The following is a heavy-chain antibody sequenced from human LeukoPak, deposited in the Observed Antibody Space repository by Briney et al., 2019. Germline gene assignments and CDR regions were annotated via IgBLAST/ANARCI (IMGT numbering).Heavy chain of an antibody. CDR1: GFTFSSFA. J-gene: IGHJ4*02. CDR2: INQVGSSK. Sequence: GGSLRLSCAASGFTFSSFAMIWVRQPPGKGPEWVANINQVGSSKYFVDSVKGRFTISRDNAKNSLYLQMNSLRDEDTAVYYCANLGPPGRDHYLESWGQGTLVTVSS. CDR3: ANLGPPGRDHYLES. D-gene: IGHD5-24*01. V-gene: IGHV3-7*01.